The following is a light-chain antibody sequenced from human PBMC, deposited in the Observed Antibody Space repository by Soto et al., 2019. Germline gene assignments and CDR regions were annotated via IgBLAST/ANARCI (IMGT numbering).Light chain of an antibody. CDR2: KVS. V-gene: IGKV2-30*02. CDR1: QSLVHSDGNTY. Sequence: DVVMTQSPLSLPVTLGQPASISCRSSQSLVHSDGNTYLNWFQQRPGQSPRRLIYKVSNRDSGVPDRFSGSGSGTDFTLKISRVEAEDVGVYYCKQGTHWPRTFGQGTKVEI. CDR3: KQGTHWPRT. J-gene: IGKJ1*01.